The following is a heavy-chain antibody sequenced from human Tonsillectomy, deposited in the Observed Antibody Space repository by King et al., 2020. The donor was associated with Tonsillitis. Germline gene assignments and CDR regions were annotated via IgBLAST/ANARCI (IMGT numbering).Heavy chain of an antibody. CDR2: IRSNTYGGTA. D-gene: IGHD1-26*01. J-gene: IGHJ4*02. CDR1: GFTFDDYA. CDR3: TRDESVREIPRKWGLVY. Sequence: VQLVESGGGLVQPGRSLRLSCTTSGFTFDDYAMSWFRQAPGKGLEWVGFIRSNTYGGTAEYAASVKGRFTISRDDSKSVAYLQMDSLKTEDTGVYYCTRDESVREIPRKWGLVYWGQGTLGTVS. V-gene: IGHV3-49*03.